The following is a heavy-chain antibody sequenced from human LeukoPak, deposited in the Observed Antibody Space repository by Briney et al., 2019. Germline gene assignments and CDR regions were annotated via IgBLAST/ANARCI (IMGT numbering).Heavy chain of an antibody. CDR2: IYYSGST. CDR3: ARHEIAAAGYGMDV. J-gene: IGHJ6*02. Sequence: SETLSLTCTVSGGSISSYYWSWLRQPPGKGLEWIGYIYYSGSTNYNPSLKSRVTISVDTSKNQFSLKLSSVTAADTAVYYCARHEIAAAGYGMDVWGQGTTVTVSS. V-gene: IGHV4-59*08. CDR1: GGSISSYY. D-gene: IGHD6-13*01.